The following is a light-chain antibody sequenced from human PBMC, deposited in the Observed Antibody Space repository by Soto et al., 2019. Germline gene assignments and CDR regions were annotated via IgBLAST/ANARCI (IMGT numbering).Light chain of an antibody. CDR1: HGIRSA. CDR2: AAS. Sequence: AIQLTQSPSSLSASVGDRVTITCRASHGIRSALGWYQQKPGKVPKLLIYAASTLQSGVPSRFSGSGSGTEFTLTISSLQPEDFATYYCLLDFRYFWAFGQGTKVDIK. J-gene: IGKJ1*01. CDR3: LLDFRYFWA. V-gene: IGKV1-6*02.